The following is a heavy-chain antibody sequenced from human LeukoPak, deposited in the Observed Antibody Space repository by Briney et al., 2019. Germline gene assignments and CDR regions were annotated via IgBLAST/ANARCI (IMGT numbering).Heavy chain of an antibody. CDR3: ARGGGATVTTTYYYYGMDV. CDR1: GYTFTTYG. Sequence: ASVKVSCKASGYTFTTYGITWVRQAPGQGLEWMGLINPNSGGTNYAQKFQGWVTMTRDTSISTAYMELSRLRSDDTAVYYCARGGGATVTTTYYYYGMDVWGQGTTVTVSS. V-gene: IGHV1-2*04. D-gene: IGHD4-17*01. CDR2: INPNSGGT. J-gene: IGHJ6*02.